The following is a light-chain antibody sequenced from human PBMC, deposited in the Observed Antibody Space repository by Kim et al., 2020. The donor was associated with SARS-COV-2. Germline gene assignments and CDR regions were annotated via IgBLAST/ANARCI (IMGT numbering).Light chain of an antibody. CDR1: QSVSDTY. CDR2: GAS. CDR3: QQYYSSPPT. V-gene: IGKV3-20*01. J-gene: IGKJ4*02. Sequence: EIVLTQSPGTLSLSPGESATLSCRASQSVSDTYLAWYHQKPGQAPRLVIHGASTRATGIPDRFSGTGSGTEYTLTISRLGPEDFAVYYCQQYYSSPPTFGGGTKVDIK.